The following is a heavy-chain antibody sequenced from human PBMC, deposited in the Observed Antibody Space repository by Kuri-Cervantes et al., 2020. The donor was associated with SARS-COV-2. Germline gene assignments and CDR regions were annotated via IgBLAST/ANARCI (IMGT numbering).Heavy chain of an antibody. CDR3: ARDRGYGGTSYYYFDY. CDR1: GGSFSGYY. Sequence: SQTLSLTCAVYGGSFSGYYWSWIRQPPGKGLEWIGEINHSGSTNYNPSLKSRVIISVDTSKNQFSLKLSSVTAADTAVYFCARDRGYGGTSYYYFDYWGQGTLVTVSS. J-gene: IGHJ4*02. CDR2: INHSGST. D-gene: IGHD1-26*01. V-gene: IGHV4-34*01.